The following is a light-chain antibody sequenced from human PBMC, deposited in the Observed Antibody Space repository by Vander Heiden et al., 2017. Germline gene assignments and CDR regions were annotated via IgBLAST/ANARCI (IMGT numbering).Light chain of an antibody. CDR3: MRGLQTPT. V-gene: IGKV2-28*01. CDR2: LAS. Sequence: DIVITQSLPSLPVTPGEPASIYCRSSECVEYSEGYNYLDWNLQKPGPSPQLLIHLASKQGSGVSERFSASGSGAEFTLKISRVEAEDVGIYYCMRGLQTPTFGQGTKVEI. CDR1: ECVEYSEGYNY. J-gene: IGKJ1*01.